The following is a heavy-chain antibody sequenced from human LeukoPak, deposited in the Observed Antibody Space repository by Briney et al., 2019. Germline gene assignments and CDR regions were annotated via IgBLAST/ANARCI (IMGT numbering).Heavy chain of an antibody. CDR3: ARDGASDYFDY. D-gene: IGHD3-16*01. CDR2: ISYDGSNK. CDR1: GFTFSCYA. Sequence: GGSLRLSCAASGFTFSCYAMHWVRQAPGKGLEWVAFISYDGSNKYYADSVKGRFTISRDNSKNTLYLQMNSLRAEDTAVYYCARDGASDYFDYWGQGTLVTVSS. V-gene: IGHV3-30-3*01. J-gene: IGHJ4*02.